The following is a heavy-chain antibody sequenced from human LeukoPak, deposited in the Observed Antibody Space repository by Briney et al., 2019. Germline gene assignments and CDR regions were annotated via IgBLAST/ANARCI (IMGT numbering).Heavy chain of an antibody. D-gene: IGHD1-1*01. CDR1: GGSINGYY. CDR3: ARGTTGTGNWFDP. CDR2: IYYTGST. V-gene: IGHV4-59*01. Sequence: SETLSLTCTVSGGSINGYYWSWIRQSPGKGLESLGYIYYTGSTNYNPSLKSRVTMSVDTSRNQFFLRLSSVTAADTAVYYCARGTTGTGNWFDPWGQGTLVTVSS. J-gene: IGHJ5*02.